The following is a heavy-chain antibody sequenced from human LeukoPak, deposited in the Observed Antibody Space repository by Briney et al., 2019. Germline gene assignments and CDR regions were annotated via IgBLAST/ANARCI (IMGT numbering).Heavy chain of an antibody. J-gene: IGHJ4*02. CDR3: ARSKSGAPDY. CDR1: VGSIGSDTHY. CDR2: IYYNGGT. D-gene: IGHD3-10*01. Sequence: SETLSLTCTVSVGSIGSDTHYWGWIRQPPGRGLEWIGSIYYNGGTYDNPSLKSRITISIDTSKNLFSLKLSSVTAADTAVYYCARSKSGAPDYWGQGTLVTVSS. V-gene: IGHV4-39*07.